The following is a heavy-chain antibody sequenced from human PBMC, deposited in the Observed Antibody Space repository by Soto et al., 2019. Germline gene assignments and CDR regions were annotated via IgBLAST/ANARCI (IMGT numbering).Heavy chain of an antibody. D-gene: IGHD3-10*01. J-gene: IGHJ6*02. CDR3: ARRHTTMVRGVSYSYGMDV. V-gene: IGHV5-51*01. Sequence: GESLKISCKGSGYSFTSYCIGWGRQMPGKGLEWMGIIYPGDSDTRYSPSFQGQVTISADKSISTAYLQWSSLKASDTAMYYCARRHTTMVRGVSYSYGMDVWGQGTTVTVSS. CDR2: IYPGDSDT. CDR1: GYSFTSYC.